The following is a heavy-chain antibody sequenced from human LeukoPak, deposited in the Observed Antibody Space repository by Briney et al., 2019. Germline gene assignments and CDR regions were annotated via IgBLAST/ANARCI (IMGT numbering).Heavy chain of an antibody. D-gene: IGHD6-13*01. Sequence: SETLSLTCVVSGDSFSSHYWTWIRQSPGKGLEWIGYIYYGGSTNYNPSLKSRVTISVDTSKNQFSLKLSSVTAADTAVYYCAREAAGTLDYWGQGTLVTVSS. J-gene: IGHJ4*02. CDR2: IYYGGST. V-gene: IGHV4-59*11. CDR1: GDSFSSHY. CDR3: AREAAGTLDY.